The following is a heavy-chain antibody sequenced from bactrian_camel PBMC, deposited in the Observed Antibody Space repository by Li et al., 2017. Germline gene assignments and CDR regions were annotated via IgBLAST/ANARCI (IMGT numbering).Heavy chain of an antibody. J-gene: IGHJ7*01. CDR1: GSTSMYWW. CDR2: LKWDGTDT. Sequence: VQLVESGGGLVQPGGSLRLSCSAGGSTSMYWWMGWVRQTPGKGLERVSTLKWDGTDTYYADFVKGRFTISRANTMNTAYLQMDSLKSEDTATYFCAAVGLATIDNAGYCTGWGALDKYYGMDYWGNGTQVTVS. D-gene: IGHD1*01. V-gene: IGHV3S6*01.